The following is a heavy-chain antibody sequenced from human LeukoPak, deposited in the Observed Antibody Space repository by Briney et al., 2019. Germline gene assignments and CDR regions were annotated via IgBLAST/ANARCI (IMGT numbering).Heavy chain of an antibody. D-gene: IGHD6-13*01. CDR3: ARGIAAAD. V-gene: IGHV4-30-2*01. Sequence: SETLSLTCAVSGGSISSGGYSWSWIRQPLGKGLEWIGYIYHSGSTYYNPSLKSRVTISVDRSKNQFSLKLSSVTAADTAVYYCARGIAAADWGQGTLVTVSS. J-gene: IGHJ4*02. CDR2: IYHSGST. CDR1: GGSISSGGYS.